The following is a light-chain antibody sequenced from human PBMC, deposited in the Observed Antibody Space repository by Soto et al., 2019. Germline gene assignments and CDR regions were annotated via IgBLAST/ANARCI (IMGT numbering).Light chain of an antibody. Sequence: QSVLTQPPLVSGAPGQRDTISCTGSSSNIGAGYDVHWYQQLPGTAPKLLIYGNSNRPSGVPDRFSGSKSGTSASLAITGLQAEDEADYYCQSYDSSLSALFGGGTKLTVL. CDR2: GNS. J-gene: IGLJ2*01. CDR3: QSYDSSLSAL. CDR1: SSNIGAGYD. V-gene: IGLV1-40*01.